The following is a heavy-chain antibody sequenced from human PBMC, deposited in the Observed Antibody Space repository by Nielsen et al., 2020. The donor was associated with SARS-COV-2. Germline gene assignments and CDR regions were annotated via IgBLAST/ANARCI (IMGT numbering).Heavy chain of an antibody. CDR2: IRPDGSDK. CDR3: ARDFD. J-gene: IGHJ4*02. V-gene: IGHV3-7*05. Sequence: GESLKISCAASGFTFSSYAMHWVRQAPGKGPEWVANIRPDGSDKYYLDSVKGRFTISRDNAKNSLYLQMNSLRAEDTAVYYCARDFDWGQGTLVIVSS. D-gene: IGHD3-3*01. CDR1: GFTFSSYA.